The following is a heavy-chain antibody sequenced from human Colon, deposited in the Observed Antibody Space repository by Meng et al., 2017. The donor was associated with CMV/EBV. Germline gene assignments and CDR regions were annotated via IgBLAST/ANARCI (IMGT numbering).Heavy chain of an antibody. CDR3: GGQFWSAYYSPWFDP. CDR1: GFTFSKAW. V-gene: IGHV3-15*01. Sequence: GESLKISCEASGFTFSKAWMNWVRQAPGKGLEWVGRIKSKADGGTRDYAAPVKGRFTISRDDSKNTLYLQMSSLKTEDTAVYYCGGQFWSAYYSPWFDPWGQGTLVTVSS. J-gene: IGHJ5*02. CDR2: IKSKADGGTR. D-gene: IGHD3-3*01.